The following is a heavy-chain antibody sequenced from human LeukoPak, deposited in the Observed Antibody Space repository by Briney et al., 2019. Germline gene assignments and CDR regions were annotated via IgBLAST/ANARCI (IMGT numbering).Heavy chain of an antibody. CDR3: ARDRRYCSSTSCYYYYGMDV. CDR2: INPNSGGT. CDR1: GYTFTGYY. V-gene: IGHV1-2*02. D-gene: IGHD2-2*01. Sequence: GASVKVSCKASGYTFTGYYMHWVRQAPGQGLEWMGWINPNSGGTNYAQKFQGRVTMTRDTSISTAYMELSRMRSDDTAVYYCARDRRYCSSTSCYYYYGMDVWGQGTTVTVSS. J-gene: IGHJ6*02.